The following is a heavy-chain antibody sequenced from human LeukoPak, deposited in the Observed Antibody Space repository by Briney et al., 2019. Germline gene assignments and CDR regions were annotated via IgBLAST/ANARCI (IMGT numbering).Heavy chain of an antibody. J-gene: IGHJ4*02. V-gene: IGHV4-61*01. Sequence: PSETLSLTCTVSGGSVSSGSYYWRWIRQPPGKGLEWNGYIYYSGSTNYNPSLKSRVTISVDTSKNQFSLKLSSVIAADTAVYYCARELVVVPAAMSIYYFDYWGQGTLVTVSS. D-gene: IGHD2-2*01. CDR2: IYYSGST. CDR3: ARELVVVPAAMSIYYFDY. CDR1: GGSVSSGSYY.